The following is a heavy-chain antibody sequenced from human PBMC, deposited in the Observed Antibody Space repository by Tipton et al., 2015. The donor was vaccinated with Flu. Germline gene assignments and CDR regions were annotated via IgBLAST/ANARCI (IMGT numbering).Heavy chain of an antibody. J-gene: IGHJ5*02. D-gene: IGHD4-11*01. V-gene: IGHV4-59*08. CDR2: VHQTGST. CDR1: GGSISSYY. CDR3: ARRDYSNYASEPKNWFDP. Sequence: LRLSCTVSGGSISSYYWSWIRQPPEKGLEWIGNVHQTGSTYYNPSLRSRVSIAVDRPKNQFSLRLTSVTAADTAVYYCARRDYSNYASEPKNWFDPWGQGTLVIVSS.